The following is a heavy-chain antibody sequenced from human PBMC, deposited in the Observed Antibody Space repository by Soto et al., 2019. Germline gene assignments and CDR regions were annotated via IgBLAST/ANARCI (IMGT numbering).Heavy chain of an antibody. CDR1: GGSLRSSPW. J-gene: IGHJ4*02. V-gene: IGHV4-4*02. Sequence: SETLSLTCAVSGGSLRSSPWCGCLRHPPGKALEWLGESFYSGSNKYNPALNSRGTISVDTSKNQFSLGLRSVTAAGTAVYYWSRTGHSGYFWSVDYWGQGSLVTVS. D-gene: IGHD3-22*01. CDR3: SRTGHSGYFWSVDY. CDR2: SFYSGSN.